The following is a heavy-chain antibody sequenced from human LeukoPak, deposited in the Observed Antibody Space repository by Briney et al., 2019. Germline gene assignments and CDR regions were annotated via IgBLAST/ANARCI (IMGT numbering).Heavy chain of an antibody. CDR1: GFTFSNYA. CDR3: ARDYASGSYPRIYFEY. Sequence: PGGSLRLSCAAPGFTFSNYAMHWVRQAPDQGLEWVAVISYDGTNIYYADSVKGRFTISRDNSKSTLYLQMNSLRAEDTAVYYCARDYASGSYPRIYFEYWGQGTLVTVSS. J-gene: IGHJ4*02. D-gene: IGHD3-10*01. CDR2: ISYDGTNI. V-gene: IGHV3-30*04.